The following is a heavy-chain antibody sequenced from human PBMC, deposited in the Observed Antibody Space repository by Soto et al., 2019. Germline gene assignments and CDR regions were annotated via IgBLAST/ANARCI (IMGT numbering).Heavy chain of an antibody. CDR1: GYTLTELS. D-gene: IGHD3-3*01. V-gene: IGHV1-24*01. Sequence: GASVKVSCKVSGYTLTELSMHWVRQAPGKGLEWMGGFDPEDGETIYAQKFQGRVTMTEDTSTDTAYMELSSLRSEDTAVYYWAKMVMKTFEVVINHWLDTWGKGTLV. J-gene: IGHJ5*02. CDR3: AKMVMKTFEVVINHWLDT. CDR2: FDPEDGET.